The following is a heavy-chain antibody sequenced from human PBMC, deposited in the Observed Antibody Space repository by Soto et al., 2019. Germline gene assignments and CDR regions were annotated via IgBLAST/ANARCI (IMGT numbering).Heavy chain of an antibody. V-gene: IGHV1-3*01. CDR3: ARVHLTVAGANPLTALDY. CDR1: GYTFTSYA. CDR2: INAGNGNT. J-gene: IGHJ4*02. Sequence: QVQLVQSGAEVKKPGASVKVSCKASGYTFTSYAMHWVRQAPGQRLEWMGWINAGNGNTKYSQKFQGRVTITRDTSASTAYMELSSLRSEDTAVYYCARVHLTVAGANPLTALDYWGQGTLVTVSS. D-gene: IGHD6-19*01.